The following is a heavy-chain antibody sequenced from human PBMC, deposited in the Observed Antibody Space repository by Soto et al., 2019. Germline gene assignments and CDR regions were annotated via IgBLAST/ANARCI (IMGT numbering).Heavy chain of an antibody. J-gene: IGHJ4*02. CDR3: AAPRTSTYYPPRY. CDR1: GGSMRSSSYY. D-gene: IGHD3-10*01. CDR2: IYNGGST. V-gene: IGHV4-39*01. Sequence: PSETLSLTCTVSGGSMRSSSYYWAWIRQTPGKGLEWIGSIYNGGSTYYNPSLKGRVTMSVDTSKNQLYLNVTSVTAADTGVFYCAAPRTSTYYPPRYWGQGILVTVSS.